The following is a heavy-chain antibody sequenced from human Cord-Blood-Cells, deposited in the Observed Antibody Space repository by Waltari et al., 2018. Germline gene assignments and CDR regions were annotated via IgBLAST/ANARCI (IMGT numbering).Heavy chain of an antibody. CDR2: IYYSGST. CDR1: GGSISSSSSY. J-gene: IGHJ4*02. V-gene: IGHV4-39*01. D-gene: IGHD2-2*01. CDR3: ARHRDIVVVPAAFDY. Sequence: QLQLQESGPGLVKPSETLSLTCTVSGGSISSSSSYWGWIRQPPGKGLEWIGSIYYSGSTYYNPSLKSRVTISVDTSKNQFSLKLSSVTAADTAVYYCARHRDIVVVPAAFDYWGQGTLVTVSS.